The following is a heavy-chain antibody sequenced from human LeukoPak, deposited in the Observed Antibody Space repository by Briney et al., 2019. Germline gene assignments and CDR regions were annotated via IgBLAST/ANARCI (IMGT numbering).Heavy chain of an antibody. CDR3: ARGIIDSSGWRGVTDY. V-gene: IGHV4-39*07. Sequence: SETLSLTCTVSGGSISSSSYYWGWIRQPPGTGLEGVGSIYYSGSTYYNPSLKSRVTISVDTSKNQFSLKLSSVTAADTAVYYCARGIIDSSGWRGVTDYWGQGTLVTVSS. CDR2: IYYSGST. D-gene: IGHD6-19*01. J-gene: IGHJ4*02. CDR1: GGSISSSSYY.